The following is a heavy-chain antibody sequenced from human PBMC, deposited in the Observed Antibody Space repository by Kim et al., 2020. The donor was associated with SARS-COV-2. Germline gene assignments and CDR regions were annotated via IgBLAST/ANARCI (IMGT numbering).Heavy chain of an antibody. CDR3: AKDMRSGTTYYFDY. CDR2: ISWNSGSI. J-gene: IGHJ4*02. V-gene: IGHV3-9*01. Sequence: GGSLRLSCAASGLTFGDYAMHWVGQAPGKGLEWVSGISWNSGSIGYADSVKGRFTISRDNAKNSLYLQMNSLRPEDTALYYCAKDMRSGTTYYFDYWGQGTLVTVSS. CDR1: GLTFGDYA. D-gene: IGHD2-2*01.